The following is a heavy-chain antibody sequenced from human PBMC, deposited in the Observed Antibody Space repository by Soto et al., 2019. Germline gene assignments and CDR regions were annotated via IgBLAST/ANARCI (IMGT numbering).Heavy chain of an antibody. V-gene: IGHV1-58*01. J-gene: IGHJ3*01. D-gene: IGHD4-17*01. CDR1: GFTFTRSA. Sequence: QMQLVQSGPEVKKPGTSVKGSCKASGFTFTRSAVQWVRQARGQRPEWIGWIVVGSGNTNYAQKFQERVTITRDMSTSTAYMELSSLSSEDTAVYYCAAFATTGDAFDVWGQGTMVTVSS. CDR2: IVVGSGNT. CDR3: AAFATTGDAFDV.